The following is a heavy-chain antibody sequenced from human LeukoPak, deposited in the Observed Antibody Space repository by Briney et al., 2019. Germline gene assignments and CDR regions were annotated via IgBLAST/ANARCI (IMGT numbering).Heavy chain of an antibody. CDR2: IYRSGSS. CDR3: ARITVADYWYFDL. V-gene: IGHV4-61*02. CDR1: GGSISSGSYY. D-gene: IGHD6-19*01. J-gene: IGHJ2*01. Sequence: SETLSLTCAVSGGSISSGSYYWNWIRQPAGKGLEWIGRIYRSGSSNYNPSLKSRVTISVDTSRNQFSLKLSSVTAADTAVYYCARITVADYWYFDLWGRGTLVTVSS.